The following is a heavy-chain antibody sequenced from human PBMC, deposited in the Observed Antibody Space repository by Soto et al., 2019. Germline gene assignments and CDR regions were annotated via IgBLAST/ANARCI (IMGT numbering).Heavy chain of an antibody. D-gene: IGHD3-22*01. CDR3: GKGAGGDSSGFFGLDAFDI. V-gene: IGHV3-23*01. J-gene: IGHJ3*02. CDR2: ISGSGGST. Sequence: GGSLRLSCAASGFTFSSYAMSWVRQAPGKGLEWVSAISGSGGSTYYADSVKGRFTISRDNSKNTLYLQMNSLRAEDTAVYYWGKGAGGDSSGFFGLDAFDIWGQGTMVTVSS. CDR1: GFTFSSYA.